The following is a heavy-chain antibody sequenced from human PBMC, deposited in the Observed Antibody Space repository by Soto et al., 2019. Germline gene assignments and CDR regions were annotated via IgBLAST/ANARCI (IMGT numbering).Heavy chain of an antibody. J-gene: IGHJ4*02. CDR3: ARGEGYCTNGVCYWFYFDY. D-gene: IGHD2-8*01. CDR1: GGTFSSYA. Sequence: QVQLVQSGAEVKKPGSSVKVSCKASGGTFSSYAISWVRQAPGQGLEWMGGIIPIFGTANYAQKFQGRVTITADEXXSXAXXELSSLRSEDTAVYYCARGEGYCTNGVCYWFYFDYWGQGTLVTVSS. V-gene: IGHV1-69*12. CDR2: IIPIFGTA.